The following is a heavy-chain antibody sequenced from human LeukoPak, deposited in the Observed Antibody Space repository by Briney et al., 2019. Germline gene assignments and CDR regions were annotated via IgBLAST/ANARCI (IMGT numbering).Heavy chain of an antibody. CDR3: ARDRSPYCSGGSCYGAFDY. CDR2: IIPIFGTA. Sequence: SVKVSCKASGGAFSSHGINWVRQAPGQGLEWMGGIIPIFGTANYAQKFQGRVTITTDESTNTVSMDLSRLTSEDTAVYYCARDRSPYCSGGSCYGAFDYWGQGTLVTVSS. J-gene: IGHJ4*02. V-gene: IGHV1-69*05. CDR1: GGAFSSHG. D-gene: IGHD2-15*01.